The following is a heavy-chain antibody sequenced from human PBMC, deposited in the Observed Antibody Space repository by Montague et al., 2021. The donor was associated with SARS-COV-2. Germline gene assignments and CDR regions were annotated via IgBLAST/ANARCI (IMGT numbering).Heavy chain of an antibody. D-gene: IGHD3-9*01. J-gene: IGHJ3*02. Sequence: SETLSLTCTVSGSSVRSDYYWAWIRQSPGKGLEWIGSSSRKGITDYNPSLRSRVTLSVDTSKNQISLKLTSVAAADTAVYYCARYSPLGFESPDTFDIWGRGTVVTVSS. CDR2: SSRKGIT. CDR3: ARYSPLGFESPDTFDI. CDR1: GSSVRSDYY. V-gene: IGHV4-38-2*02.